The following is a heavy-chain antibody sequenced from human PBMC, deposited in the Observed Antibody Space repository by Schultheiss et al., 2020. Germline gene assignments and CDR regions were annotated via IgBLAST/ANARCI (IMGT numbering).Heavy chain of an antibody. Sequence: SETLSLTCTVSGGSISSSSYYWGWIRQPPGKGLEWIGSIYYSGSTYYNPSLKSRVTISVDTSKNQFSLKLSSVTAADTAVYYCAREGDRKSSSEDYGMDVWGQGTTVTVYS. CDR1: GGSISSSSYY. J-gene: IGHJ6*02. CDR3: AREGDRKSSSEDYGMDV. D-gene: IGHD6-6*01. CDR2: IYYSGST. V-gene: IGHV4-39*07.